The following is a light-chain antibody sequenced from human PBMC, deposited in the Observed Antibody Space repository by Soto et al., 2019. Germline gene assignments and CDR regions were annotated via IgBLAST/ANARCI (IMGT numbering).Light chain of an antibody. CDR1: SSDVGGYNY. J-gene: IGLJ2*01. CDR2: DVS. V-gene: IGLV2-14*01. CDR3: SSYTSSSTLI. Sequence: QSVLTQPASVSGSPGQSITMSCTGTSSDVGGYNYVSWYQQHPGKAPKLIIYDVSNRPSGVSNRFSGSKYGDTASLTISGLQADDEADYYCSSYTSSSTLIFGGGTKVTVL.